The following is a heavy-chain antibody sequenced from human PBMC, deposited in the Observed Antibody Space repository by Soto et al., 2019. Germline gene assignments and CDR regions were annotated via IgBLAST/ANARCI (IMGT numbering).Heavy chain of an antibody. CDR3: AKDQGSSWYEIDY. V-gene: IGHV3-23*01. D-gene: IGHD6-13*01. J-gene: IGHJ4*02. CDR2: ISGSGGST. Sequence: EVQLLESGGGLVQPGGSLRLSCAASGFTFSNYAVTWVRQAPGKGLEWVSTISGSGGSTYYADSVKGRFTISRDNSKNTLYLQMHSLRAEDKAVYYCAKDQGSSWYEIDYWGQGTLVTVSS. CDR1: GFTFSNYA.